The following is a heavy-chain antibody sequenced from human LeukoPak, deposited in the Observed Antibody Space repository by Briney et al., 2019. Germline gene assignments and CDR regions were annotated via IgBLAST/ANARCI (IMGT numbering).Heavy chain of an antibody. CDR3: ARDRYAATGWFDP. J-gene: IGHJ5*02. Sequence: PSETLSLTCTVSGGSISSYYWSWIRQPPGKGLEWIGYIYYSGSTNYNPSLKSRVTISVDTSKNQFSLKLSSVTAADTAVYYCARDRYAATGWFDPWGQGTLVTVSS. V-gene: IGHV4-59*01. CDR1: GGSISSYY. CDR2: IYYSGST. D-gene: IGHD2-8*01.